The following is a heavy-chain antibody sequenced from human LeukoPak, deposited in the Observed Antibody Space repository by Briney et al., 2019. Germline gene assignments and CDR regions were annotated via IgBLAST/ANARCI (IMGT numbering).Heavy chain of an antibody. CDR2: IYTSGST. Sequence: SETLSLTCTVSGGSISTGSYYWSWIRQPAGKGLEWIGRIYTSGSTNYNPSLKSRVTISVDTSKNQFSLKLSSVTAADTAVYYCARERAYYDILPRWFDPWGQGSLVTVSS. CDR3: ARERAYYDILPRWFDP. D-gene: IGHD3-9*01. J-gene: IGHJ5*02. V-gene: IGHV4-61*02. CDR1: GGSISTGSYY.